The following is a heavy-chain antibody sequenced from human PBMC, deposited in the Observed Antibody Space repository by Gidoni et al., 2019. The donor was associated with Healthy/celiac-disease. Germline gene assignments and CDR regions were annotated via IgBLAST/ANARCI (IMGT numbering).Heavy chain of an antibody. V-gene: IGHV4-59*01. J-gene: IGHJ4*02. Sequence: QVQLQESGPGLVKPSETLSLTCTVSGVSISSYYWSWIRQPPGKGLEWIGYIYYSGSTNYNPSLKSRVTISVDTSKNQFSLKLSSVTAADTAVYYCARDATAAGHHDYWGQGTLVTVSS. D-gene: IGHD6-13*01. CDR1: GVSISSYY. CDR3: ARDATAAGHHDY. CDR2: IYYSGST.